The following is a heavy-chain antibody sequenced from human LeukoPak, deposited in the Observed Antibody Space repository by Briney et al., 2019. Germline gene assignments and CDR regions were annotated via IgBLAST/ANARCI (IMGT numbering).Heavy chain of an antibody. CDR3: ARVVKVTLDY. J-gene: IGHJ4*02. D-gene: IGHD2-21*02. CDR1: GFTFSSYE. Sequence: GGSLRLSCAASGFTFSSYEMNWVRQAPGKGLEWVSYISSSGSTIYYADSVKGRFTISRDNAKNSLYLQMNSLRAEDTAVYYCARVVKVTLDYWGQGTLVTVSS. V-gene: IGHV3-48*03. CDR2: ISSSGSTI.